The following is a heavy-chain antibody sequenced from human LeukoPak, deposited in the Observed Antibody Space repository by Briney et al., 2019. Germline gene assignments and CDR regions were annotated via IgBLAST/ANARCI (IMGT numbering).Heavy chain of an antibody. D-gene: IGHD2-2*01. J-gene: IGHJ3*02. CDR1: GGSISSSSYY. V-gene: IGHV4-39*01. Sequence: SETLSLTCTVSGGSISSSSYYWGWIRQPPGKGLEWIGSIYYSGSTYYNPSLKSRVTISVDTSKNQFSLKLSSVTAADTAVYYCARVPGIVVVPAAMIDAFDIWGQGTMVTVSS. CDR2: IYYSGST. CDR3: ARVPGIVVVPAAMIDAFDI.